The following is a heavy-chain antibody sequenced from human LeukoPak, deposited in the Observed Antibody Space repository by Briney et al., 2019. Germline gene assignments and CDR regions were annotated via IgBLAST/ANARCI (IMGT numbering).Heavy chain of an antibody. CDR3: ARDKFRGSISGSNFDY. CDR1: GFTFSNYG. D-gene: IGHD5-12*01. CDR2: IRYDESNR. J-gene: IGHJ4*02. V-gene: IGHV3-30*02. Sequence: GGSLRLSCAASGFTFSNYGMHWVRQAPGKGLEWVAFIRYDESNRYYADSVKGRFTISRDNSKNALYLQMNSLRAEDTAVYYCARDKFRGSISGSNFDYWGQGALVTVSS.